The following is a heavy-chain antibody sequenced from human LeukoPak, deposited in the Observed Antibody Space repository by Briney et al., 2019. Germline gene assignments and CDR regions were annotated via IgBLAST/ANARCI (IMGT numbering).Heavy chain of an antibody. J-gene: IGHJ6*02. CDR1: GGSISTYY. V-gene: IGHV4-59*12. CDR3: ARRRLQLLYYYYYYGMDV. D-gene: IGHD4-23*01. CDR2: ISCSGST. Sequence: PSETLSLTCIVSGGSISTYYWSWIRQPPGKGLEWIGYISCSGSTNYNPSLKSRVTISVDTSKNQFSLKLSSVTAADTAVYYCARRRLQLLYYYYYYGMDVWGQGTTVTVSS.